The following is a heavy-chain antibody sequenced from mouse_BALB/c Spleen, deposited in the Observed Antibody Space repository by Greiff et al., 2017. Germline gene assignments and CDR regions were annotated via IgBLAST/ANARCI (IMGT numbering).Heavy chain of an antibody. CDR3: VRRGPLMITGLFAY. D-gene: IGHD2-4*01. Sequence: EVQLVESGGGLVQPKGSLKLSCAASGFTFNTYAMNWVRQAPGKGLEWVARIRSKSNNYATYYADSVKDRFTISRDDSQSMLYLQMNNLKTEDTAMYYCVRRGPLMITGLFAYWGQGTLVTVSA. J-gene: IGHJ3*01. CDR1: GFTFNTYA. V-gene: IGHV10-1*02. CDR2: IRSKSNNYAT.